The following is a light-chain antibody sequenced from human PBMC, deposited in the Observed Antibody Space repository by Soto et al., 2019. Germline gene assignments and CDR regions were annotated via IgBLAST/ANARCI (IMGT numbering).Light chain of an antibody. CDR2: GAS. CDR3: QQYSNWGT. V-gene: IGKV3-15*01. J-gene: IGKJ1*01. Sequence: EIVMRQSPATLSVSLGERATLSCTATPSVSSSLAWYRQKPGQAPRPLIYGASTRATRIPARFSGSGSGTVFTLTSSSLQAEDFAVYYCQQYSNWGTFAQGTKVEIK. CDR1: PSVSSS.